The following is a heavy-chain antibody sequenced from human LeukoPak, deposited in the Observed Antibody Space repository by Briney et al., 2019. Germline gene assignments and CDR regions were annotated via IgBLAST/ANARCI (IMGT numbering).Heavy chain of an antibody. CDR3: ARETYYYDSSGYYTMYYFDY. CDR1: GGTFSSYA. J-gene: IGHJ4*02. V-gene: IGHV1-69*05. D-gene: IGHD3-22*01. CDR2: IIPIFGTA. Sequence: SVKVSCKASGGTFSSYAISWVRQAPGQGLEWMGGIIPIFGTANYAQKFQGRVTITTDESTSTAYMELSSLRSEDTAVYYCARETYYYDSSGYYTMYYFDYWGQGTLVTVSS.